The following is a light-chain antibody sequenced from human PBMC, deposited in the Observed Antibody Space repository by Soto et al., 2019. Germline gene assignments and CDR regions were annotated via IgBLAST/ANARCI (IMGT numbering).Light chain of an antibody. V-gene: IGKV3-15*01. CDR2: GAS. J-gene: IGKJ1*01. CDR1: QSVASN. CDR3: QQYNNWPRT. Sequence: EIVMRQSPVTLSLSPGDRATLSCRASQSVASNLAWFQQKPGQAPRLLIYGASATATGIPARFSGSGSGTEFTLTISSLQSEDFAVYYCQQYNNWPRTFGQGTKVEIK.